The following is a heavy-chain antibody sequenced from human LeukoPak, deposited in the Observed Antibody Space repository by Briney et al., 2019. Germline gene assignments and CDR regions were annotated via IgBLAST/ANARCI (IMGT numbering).Heavy chain of an antibody. V-gene: IGHV4-59*01. J-gene: IGHJ5*02. D-gene: IGHD6-13*01. Sequence: SETLSLTCIVSGGSISSYYWSWIRQSPGKGLEWIGYIYCSGSNNYNPSLNSRVTISVDTSKKEFSLKLSSVTAADTAVYYCARRLAVGGWFDPWGQGTLVTVSS. CDR2: IYCSGSN. CDR3: ARRLAVGGWFDP. CDR1: GGSISSYY.